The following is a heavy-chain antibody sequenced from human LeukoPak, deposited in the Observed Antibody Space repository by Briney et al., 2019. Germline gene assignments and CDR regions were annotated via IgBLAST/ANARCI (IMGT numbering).Heavy chain of an antibody. V-gene: IGHV4-34*01. J-gene: IGHJ4*02. D-gene: IGHD6-6*01. Sequence: SETLSLTCAVYGGSFSGYYWSWIRQPPGKGLEWIGEINHSVSTNYNPSLKSRVTISVDTSKNQFSLKLSSVTAADTAVSYCARGSARHIAARPKRYYFDYWGQGTLVTVSS. CDR3: ARGSARHIAARPKRYYFDY. CDR1: GGSFSGYY. CDR2: INHSVST.